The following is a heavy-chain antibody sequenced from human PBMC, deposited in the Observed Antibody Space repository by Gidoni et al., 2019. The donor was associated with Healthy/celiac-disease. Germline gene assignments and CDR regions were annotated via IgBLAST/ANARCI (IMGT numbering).Heavy chain of an antibody. CDR3: ARVPDYGDYSPDY. V-gene: IGHV3-48*02. CDR1: GFTFSSYS. D-gene: IGHD4-17*01. J-gene: IGHJ4*02. CDR2: ISSSSSTI. Sequence: EVQLVESGGGLVQPGGSLRLSGAASGFTFSSYSMNWVRQAPGKGLEWVSYISSSSSTIYYADSVKGRFTISRDNAKNSLYLQMNSLRDEDTAVYYCARVPDYGDYSPDYWGQGTLVTVSS.